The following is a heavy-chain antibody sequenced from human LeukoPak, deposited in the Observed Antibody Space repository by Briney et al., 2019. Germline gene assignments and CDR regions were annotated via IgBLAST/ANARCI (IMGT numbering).Heavy chain of an antibody. CDR1: GFTVSSNY. CDR2: IYRGGST. V-gene: IGHV3-53*01. Sequence: GGSLRLSCAASGFTVSSNYMSWVRQAPRKGLEWVSVIYRGGSTYYADSVKGRFTISRDNSKNTLYLQMNSLRAEDTAVYYCARDKVGVPSLNGMDVWGKGTTVTVSS. J-gene: IGHJ6*04. CDR3: ARDKVGVPSLNGMDV. D-gene: IGHD2-8*01.